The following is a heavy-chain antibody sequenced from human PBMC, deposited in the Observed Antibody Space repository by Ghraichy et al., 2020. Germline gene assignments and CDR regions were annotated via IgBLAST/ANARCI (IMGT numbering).Heavy chain of an antibody. J-gene: IGHJ4*02. CDR3: ARDPPMTTVTEFDY. CDR2: ISGTRSYI. V-gene: IGHV3-21*01. CDR1: GFTLSAYN. D-gene: IGHD4-11*01. Sequence: GESLNISCAASGFTLSAYNMNWVRQAPGKGLEWVSSISGTRSYIYYADSVKGRFTISRDNAKNSLYLQMNSLRVEDTALYYCARDPPMTTVTEFDYWGQGTLVTVSS.